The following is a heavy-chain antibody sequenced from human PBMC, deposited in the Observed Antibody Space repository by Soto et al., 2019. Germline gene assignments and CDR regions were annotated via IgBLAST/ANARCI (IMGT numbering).Heavy chain of an antibody. CDR2: ISGSGGST. J-gene: IGHJ4*02. Sequence: GGSLRLSCAASGFTFSSYAMSWVRQAPGKGLEWVSAISGSGGSTYYADSVKGRFTISRDNSKNTLYLQMNSLRAEDTAVYYCAKGESIVGATSPPYYFDYWGQGTLVTVSS. D-gene: IGHD1-26*01. V-gene: IGHV3-23*01. CDR3: AKGESIVGATSPPYYFDY. CDR1: GFTFSSYA.